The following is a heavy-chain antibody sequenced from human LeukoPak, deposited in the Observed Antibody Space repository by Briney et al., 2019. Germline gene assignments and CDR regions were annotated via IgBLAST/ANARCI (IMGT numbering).Heavy chain of an antibody. CDR3: AKSSGYVGYFDY. CDR2: ILYDGSNK. Sequence: GGSLRLSCAASGFIFSTYGMHWVRQAPGKGLEWVSFILYDGSNKYYADSVKGRFTISRDNSKNTLYLQMNSLRAEDTAVYYCAKSSGYVGYFDYWGQGTLVTVSS. V-gene: IGHV3-30*02. D-gene: IGHD5-12*01. J-gene: IGHJ4*02. CDR1: GFIFSTYG.